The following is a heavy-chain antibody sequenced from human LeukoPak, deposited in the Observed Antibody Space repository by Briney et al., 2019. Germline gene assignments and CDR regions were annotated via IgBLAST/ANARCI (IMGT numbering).Heavy chain of an antibody. J-gene: IGHJ4*02. V-gene: IGHV3-11*01. Sequence: GGSLRLSCAASGLTFRDYYMHWVRQAPGKGLEWISYISNNGDIRESAASLKGRFTISRDNARNTLFLQMSSLSVEDTAVYYCARDPQAWEVPLDSWGQGTLVTVSS. CDR1: GLTFRDYY. D-gene: IGHD2-2*01. CDR2: ISNNGDIR. CDR3: ARDPQAWEVPLDS.